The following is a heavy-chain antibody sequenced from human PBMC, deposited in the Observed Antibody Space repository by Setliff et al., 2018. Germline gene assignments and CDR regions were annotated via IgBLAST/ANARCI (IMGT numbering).Heavy chain of an antibody. Sequence: ASVKVSCKASGYTFTGHFVHWGRQAPGQGLEWMGRIKPNPGGTTYAQKFLGRVTRTGVTSINTTYMELSGLRFDDTAVDYCARTAYYGSGTFPYYYYYYLDVRGKGTTVTVSS. J-gene: IGHJ6*03. CDR3: ARTAYYGSGTFPYYYYYYLDV. V-gene: IGHV1-2*06. CDR1: GYTFTGHF. D-gene: IGHD3-10*01. CDR2: IKPNPGGT.